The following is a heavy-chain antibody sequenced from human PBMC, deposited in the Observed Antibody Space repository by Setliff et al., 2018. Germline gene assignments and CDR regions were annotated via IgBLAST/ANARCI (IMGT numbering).Heavy chain of an antibody. D-gene: IGHD6-6*01. CDR2: ISSYNDVT. CDR1: GYIFKSYG. J-gene: IGHJ3*01. Sequence: ASVKVSCKASGYIFKSYGISWVRQAPGQGLEWMGWISSYNDVTNYAQSFQGRVAVTIDKSTSTAYMDLTSLRSDDTAVYYCLRDRPYSNSPEYSFDVWGQGTTVTVS. V-gene: IGHV1-18*01. CDR3: LRDRPYSNSPEYSFDV.